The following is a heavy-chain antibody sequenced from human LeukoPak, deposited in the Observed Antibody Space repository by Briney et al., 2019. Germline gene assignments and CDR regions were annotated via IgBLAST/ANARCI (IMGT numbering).Heavy chain of an antibody. J-gene: IGHJ6*02. Sequence: GGSLRLSCAASGFTFSSYGMHWVRQAPGKGLEGVAFIRYDGSNKYYADSVKGRFTISRDNSKNTLYLQMNSLRAEDTAVYYCAKGGVGFGELSDYYYYGMDVWGQGTTVTVSS. CDR1: GFTFSSYG. V-gene: IGHV3-30*02. D-gene: IGHD3-10*01. CDR2: IRYDGSNK. CDR3: AKGGVGFGELSDYYYYGMDV.